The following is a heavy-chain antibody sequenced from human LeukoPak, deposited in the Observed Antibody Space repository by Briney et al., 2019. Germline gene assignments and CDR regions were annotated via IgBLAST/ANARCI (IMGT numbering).Heavy chain of an antibody. J-gene: IGHJ4*02. CDR1: GFTFSSYW. D-gene: IGHD3-16*02. CDR2: INSDGSST. Sequence: GGSLRLSCAASGFTFSSYWMHWVRQAPGKGLVWVSRINSDGSSTSYADSVKGRFTISRDNAKNTLYLQMNSLRAEDTAVYYCAREGLRLGELSFAFDYWGQGTLVTVSS. V-gene: IGHV3-74*01. CDR3: AREGLRLGELSFAFDY.